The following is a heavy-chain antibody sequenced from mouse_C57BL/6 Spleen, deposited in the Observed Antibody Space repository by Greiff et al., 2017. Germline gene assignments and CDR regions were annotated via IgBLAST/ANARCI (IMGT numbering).Heavy chain of an antibody. CDR3: ARGGTTVGATNFDY. D-gene: IGHD1-1*01. Sequence: EVMLVESGGGLVQPGGSLKLSCAASGFTFSDYYMYWVRQTPEKRLEWVAYISNGGGSTYYPDTVQGRFTISRDNAKNTLYLQMSRLKSEDTAMYDCARGGTTVGATNFDYWGEGTTLTVSA. V-gene: IGHV5-12*01. CDR1: GFTFSDYY. J-gene: IGHJ2*01. CDR2: ISNGGGST.